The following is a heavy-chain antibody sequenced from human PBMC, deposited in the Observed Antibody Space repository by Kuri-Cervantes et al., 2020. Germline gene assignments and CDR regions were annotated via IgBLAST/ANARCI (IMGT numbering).Heavy chain of an antibody. CDR2: MKPNSGNT. D-gene: IGHD1-1*01. CDR1: GYTFTSYD. Sequence: ASVKVSCKASGYTFTSYDINWVRQATGQGLEWMGWMKPNSGNTGYAQKFQGRVTMTRNTSISTAYMELSSLRSEDTAVYYCARPLQQSRYDYYYYGMDVWGQGTTVTVSS. V-gene: IGHV1-8*01. CDR3: ARPLQQSRYDYYYYGMDV. J-gene: IGHJ6*02.